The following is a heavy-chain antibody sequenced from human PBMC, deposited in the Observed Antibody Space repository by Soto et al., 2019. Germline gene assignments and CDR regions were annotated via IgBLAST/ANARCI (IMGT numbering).Heavy chain of an antibody. CDR3: ARDFRNYYVPGIYYPPPGY. V-gene: IGHV1-3*01. J-gene: IGHJ4*02. CDR2: INAGNGNT. CDR1: GYTFTSYA. Sequence: ASVKVSCKASGYTFTSYAMHWVRQAPGQRLEWMGWINAGNGNTKYSQKFQGRVTITRDTSASTAYMELSSLRSEDTAVYYCARDFRNYYVPGIYYPPPGYWGQGTLVTVSS. D-gene: IGHD3-10*01.